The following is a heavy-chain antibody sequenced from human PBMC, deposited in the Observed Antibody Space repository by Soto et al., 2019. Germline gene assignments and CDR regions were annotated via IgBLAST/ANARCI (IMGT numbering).Heavy chain of an antibody. CDR3: EKENIVVVPAARYYYYYMDV. CDR2: ISGSGGST. Sequence: GGSLRLSCAASGFTFSSYAMSWVRQAPGKGLEWVSAISGSGGSTYYADSVKGRFTISRDNSKNTLYLQMNSLRAEDTAVYYYEKENIVVVPAARYYYYYMDVWGKGTTVTVS. J-gene: IGHJ6*03. D-gene: IGHD2-2*01. V-gene: IGHV3-23*01. CDR1: GFTFSSYA.